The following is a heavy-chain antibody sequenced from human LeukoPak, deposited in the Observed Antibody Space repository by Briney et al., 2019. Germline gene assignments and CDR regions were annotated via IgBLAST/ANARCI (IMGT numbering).Heavy chain of an antibody. D-gene: IGHD5-24*01. V-gene: IGHV4-39*07. CDR2: IYYSGST. Sequence: PSETLSLTCTVSGGSISSSSYYWGWIRQPPGKGLEWIGSIYYSGSTYYNPSLKSRVTISVDTSKNQFSLKLSSVTAADTAVYYCARGRRDGYNYNYFDYWGQGTLVTVSS. CDR1: GGSISSSSYY. J-gene: IGHJ4*02. CDR3: ARGRRDGYNYNYFDY.